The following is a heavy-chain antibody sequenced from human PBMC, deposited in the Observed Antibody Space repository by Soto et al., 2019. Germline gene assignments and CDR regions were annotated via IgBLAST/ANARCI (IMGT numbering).Heavy chain of an antibody. CDR3: AREDRYSGYDYFDY. J-gene: IGHJ4*02. D-gene: IGHD5-12*01. CDR2: ISSSSNTV. V-gene: IGHV3-48*02. CDR1: GFPFSTYP. Sequence: GGSLRLSCAASGFPFSTYPMNWVRQALGRGLEWVSYISSSSNTVYYADSVKGRFTISRDNAKSSLYLQMNSLRDEDTAVYYCAREDRYSGYDYFDYWGQGAMVTVYS.